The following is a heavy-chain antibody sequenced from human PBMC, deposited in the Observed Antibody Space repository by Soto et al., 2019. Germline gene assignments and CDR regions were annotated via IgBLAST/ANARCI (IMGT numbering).Heavy chain of an antibody. Sequence: GESLKISCKGSGYSFTSYWIGWVRQMPGKGLEWMGIIYPGDSDTRYSPSFQGQVTISADKSISTAYLQWSSLKASDTAMYYCASTDYSNYYYYGMDVWGQGTTVTVSS. J-gene: IGHJ6*02. CDR3: ASTDYSNYYYYGMDV. D-gene: IGHD4-4*01. CDR2: IYPGDSDT. CDR1: GYSFTSYW. V-gene: IGHV5-51*01.